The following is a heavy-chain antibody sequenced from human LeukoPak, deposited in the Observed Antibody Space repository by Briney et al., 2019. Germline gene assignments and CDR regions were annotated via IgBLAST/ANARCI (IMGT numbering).Heavy chain of an antibody. V-gene: IGHV3-23*01. CDR3: TKGPNSEYLLGRFDP. CDR2: ISGSGTIT. Sequence: PGGSLRLSCAASGFTFSNYAMYWVRQAPGRGLEWVSGISGSGTITYYADSVKGRFTISRDNSKNTLFVQMDNLRVEDTAVYHCTKGPNSEYLLGRFDPWGQGTLVTVSS. CDR1: GFTFSNYA. J-gene: IGHJ5*02. D-gene: IGHD3-3*01.